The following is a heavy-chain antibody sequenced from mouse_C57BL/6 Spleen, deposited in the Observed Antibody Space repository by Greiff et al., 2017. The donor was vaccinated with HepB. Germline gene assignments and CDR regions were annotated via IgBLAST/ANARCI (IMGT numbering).Heavy chain of an antibody. CDR3: ARVSTGTLDY. J-gene: IGHJ2*01. V-gene: IGHV5-16*01. Sequence: EVKLMESEGGLVQPGSSMKLSCTASGFTFSDYYMAWVRQVPEKGLEWVANINYDGSSTYYLDSLKSRFIISRDNAKNILYLQMSSLKSEDTATYYCARVSTGTLDYWGQGTTLTVSS. CDR1: GFTFSDYY. CDR2: INYDGSST. D-gene: IGHD4-1*01.